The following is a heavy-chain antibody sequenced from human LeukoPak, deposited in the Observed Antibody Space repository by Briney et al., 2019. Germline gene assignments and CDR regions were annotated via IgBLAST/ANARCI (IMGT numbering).Heavy chain of an antibody. CDR2: INHSGST. J-gene: IGHJ4*02. D-gene: IGHD2/OR15-2a*01. CDR1: GGSISSGDYY. CDR3: ARGVLSDY. Sequence: SQTLSLTCTVSGGSISSGDYYWSWIRQPPGKGLEWIGEINHSGSTNYNPSLKSRVTISVDTSKNQFSLKLSSVAAADTAVYYCARGVLSDYWGQGTLVTVSS. V-gene: IGHV4-30-4*01.